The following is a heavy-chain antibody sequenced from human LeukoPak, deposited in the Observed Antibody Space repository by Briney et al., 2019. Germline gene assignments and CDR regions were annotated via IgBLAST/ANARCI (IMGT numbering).Heavy chain of an antibody. J-gene: IGHJ4*02. V-gene: IGHV3-30*18. CDR3: AKISVAGTGNDY. Sequence: GGSLRLSCAASGFTFSNYGMHWVRQAPGKGLEWVAVISYDGNNKYYADSVKGRFTISRDNSKNTLYLQMNSLRAEDTAVYYCAKISVAGTGNDYWGQGTLVTVSS. CDR1: GFTFSNYG. D-gene: IGHD6-19*01. CDR2: ISYDGNNK.